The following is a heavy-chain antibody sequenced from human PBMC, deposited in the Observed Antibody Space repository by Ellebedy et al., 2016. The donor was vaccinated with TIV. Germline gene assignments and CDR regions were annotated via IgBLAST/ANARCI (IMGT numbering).Heavy chain of an antibody. CDR2: IYPSGRT. D-gene: IGHD3-3*01. CDR3: GGQRNFGEVLDY. CDR1: GGSISNYH. V-gene: IGHV4-4*07. Sequence: SETLSLXCSVSGGSISNYHWIWIRQPAGKGLEWIGRIYPSGRTNYNPSLESRVTMSVDTSKNQLSLKLTSVTAADTAVYYCGGQRNFGEVLDYWGQGTLVTVSS. J-gene: IGHJ4*02.